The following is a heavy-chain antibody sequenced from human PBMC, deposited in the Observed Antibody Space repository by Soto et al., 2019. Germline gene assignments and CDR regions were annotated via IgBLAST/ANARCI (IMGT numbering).Heavy chain of an antibody. Sequence: GSLRLSCAASGVSVSSSDMSWVRQVPGEGLEWVSVIYSGGSTHDADYVKGRFSVSRDTSKNTVDLQMNSLRVDDTAVYYCGTSSRKHYHLAMDVCGQGTAVAFSS. CDR1: GVSVSSSD. CDR3: GTSSRKHYHLAMDV. J-gene: IGHJ6*02. CDR2: IYSGGST. D-gene: IGHD6-6*01. V-gene: IGHV3-53*01.